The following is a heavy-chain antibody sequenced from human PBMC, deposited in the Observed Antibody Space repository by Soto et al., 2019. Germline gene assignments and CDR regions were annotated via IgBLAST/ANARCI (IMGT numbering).Heavy chain of an antibody. CDR2: IDPSDSYT. CDR1: GYRVTRYW. CDR3: ARGAHCSGGSCYSRIWFDP. Sequence: PGESLKISCKCSGYRVTRYWISWVREMPGTGLEWMGRIDPSDSYTNYSPSFQGHVTISADKSISTAYLQWSSLKASDTAMYYCARGAHCSGGSCYSRIWFDPWGQGTLVTVSS. D-gene: IGHD2-15*01. J-gene: IGHJ5*02. V-gene: IGHV5-10-1*01.